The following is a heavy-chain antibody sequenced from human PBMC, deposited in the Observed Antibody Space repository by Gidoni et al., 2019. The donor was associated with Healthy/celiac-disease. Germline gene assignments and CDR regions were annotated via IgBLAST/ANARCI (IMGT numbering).Heavy chain of an antibody. D-gene: IGHD5-18*01. V-gene: IGHV4-34*01. Sequence: QVQLQQWGAGLLKPSETLSLTCAVYGGSFSGYYWSWIRQPPGKGLEWIGEINHSGSTNYNPSLKSRVTISVDTSKNQFSLKLSSVTAADTALYYCARTGRGYSYGFNTWGQGTLVTVSS. J-gene: IGHJ5*02. CDR2: INHSGST. CDR3: ARTGRGYSYGFNT. CDR1: GGSFSGYY.